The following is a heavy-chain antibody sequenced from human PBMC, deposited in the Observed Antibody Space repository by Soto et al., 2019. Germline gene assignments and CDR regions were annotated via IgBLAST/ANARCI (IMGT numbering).Heavy chain of an antibody. D-gene: IGHD6-13*01. CDR1: GGTFSSYT. J-gene: IGHJ4*02. Sequence: SVKVSCKASGGTFSSYTISWVRQAPGQGLEWMGRIIPILGIANYAQKFQGRVTITADKSTSTAYMELSSLRSEDTAVYYCARMYSSSWEGYFDYWGQGTLVTVSS. CDR3: ARMYSSSWEGYFDY. V-gene: IGHV1-69*02. CDR2: IIPILGIA.